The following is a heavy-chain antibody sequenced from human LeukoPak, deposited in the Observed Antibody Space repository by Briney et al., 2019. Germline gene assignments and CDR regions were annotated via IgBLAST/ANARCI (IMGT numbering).Heavy chain of an antibody. D-gene: IGHD4-23*01. Sequence: PGRSLRLSCAVSGFTFSSYAMHWVRQAPGKGLEWVSSISSSSSYIYYADSVKGRFTISRDNAKNSLYLQMNSLRAEDTAVYYCAREGDYGGNYYYYYGMDVWGQGTTVTVSS. J-gene: IGHJ6*02. CDR3: AREGDYGGNYYYYYGMDV. CDR2: ISSSSSYI. V-gene: IGHV3-21*01. CDR1: GFTFSSYA.